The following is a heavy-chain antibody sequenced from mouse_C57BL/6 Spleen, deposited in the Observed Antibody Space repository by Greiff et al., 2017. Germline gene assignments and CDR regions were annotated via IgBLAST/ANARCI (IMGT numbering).Heavy chain of an antibody. J-gene: IGHJ4*01. Sequence: EVMLVESGGGLVKPGGSLKLSCAASGFTFSSYAMSWVRQTPEKRLEWVATISDGGSYTYYPENLKGRFTISRDNAKNNLYLQMSHLKSEDTAMYYCARDRDYDDYAMDYWCQGTSVTVSS. CDR1: GFTFSSYA. CDR3: ARDRDYDDYAMDY. D-gene: IGHD2-4*01. CDR2: ISDGGSYT. V-gene: IGHV5-4*01.